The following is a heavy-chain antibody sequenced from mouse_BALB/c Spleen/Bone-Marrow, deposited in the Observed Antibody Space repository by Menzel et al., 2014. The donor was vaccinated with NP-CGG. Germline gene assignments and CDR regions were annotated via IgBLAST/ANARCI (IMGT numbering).Heavy chain of an antibody. CDR2: IRNRANGYTT. J-gene: IGHJ2*02. D-gene: IGHD2-2*01. Sequence: EVQLQQSGAGLAQPGGSVRLSCAPSGYTFTDYYMSWVRQPPGKALEWLGFIRNRANGYTTEYSASVKGRFTISRDNSQSILYLQRNTVRAEYSATYYCATDGYEDYWGQGTSLTVSS. V-gene: IGHV7-3*02. CDR3: ATDGYEDY. CDR1: GYTFTDYY.